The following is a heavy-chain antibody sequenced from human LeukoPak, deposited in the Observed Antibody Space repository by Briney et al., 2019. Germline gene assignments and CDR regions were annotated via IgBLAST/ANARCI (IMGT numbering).Heavy chain of an antibody. J-gene: IGHJ6*03. Sequence: GGSLRLSCAASGFTFSSYAMSWVRQAPGKRLEWVSGIRGAGGGTVYADSVKGRFTISRDNSKNTLYLQMNSLRAEDTAVYYCAKEGVVATIGVPYYLYMDVWGKGTTVTVSS. D-gene: IGHD5-12*01. CDR1: GFTFSSYA. CDR2: IRGAGGGT. V-gene: IGHV3-23*01. CDR3: AKEGVVATIGVPYYLYMDV.